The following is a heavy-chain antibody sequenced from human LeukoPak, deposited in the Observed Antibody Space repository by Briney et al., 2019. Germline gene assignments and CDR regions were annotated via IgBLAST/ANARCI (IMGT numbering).Heavy chain of an antibody. CDR1: GGSISSGGYY. CDR3: ARGGRRWLQFFYWYFDL. CDR2: IYYSGST. J-gene: IGHJ2*01. D-gene: IGHD5-24*01. V-gene: IGHV4-31*03. Sequence: SQTLSLTCTVSGGSISSGGYYWSWIRQHPGKGLEWIGYIYYSGSTNYNPSLKSRVTISVDTSKNQFSLKLSSVTAADTAVYYCARGGRRWLQFFYWYFDLWGRGTLVTVSS.